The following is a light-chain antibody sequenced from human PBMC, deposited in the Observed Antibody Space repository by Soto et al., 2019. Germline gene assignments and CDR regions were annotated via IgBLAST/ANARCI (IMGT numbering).Light chain of an antibody. J-gene: IGLJ7*01. CDR1: SSDVGDYDY. CDR2: EVS. CDR3: TSYAGSNNFCV. V-gene: IGLV2-8*01. Sequence: QSVLTQPPSASGSPGQSVTISCIGTSSDVGDYDYVSWYQHHPGKAPKLIIYEVSKRPSGVPDRFSGSKSGNTASLTVSGLQAEDEADYYCTSYAGSNNFCVFGTGTQLTVL.